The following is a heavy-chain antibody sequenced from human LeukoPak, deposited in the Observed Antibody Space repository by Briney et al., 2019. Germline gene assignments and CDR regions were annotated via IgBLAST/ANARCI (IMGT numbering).Heavy chain of an antibody. Sequence: GGSLRLSCAASGFTFSSYAMSWVRQAPGKGLEWVSAISGSGGSTYYADSVKGRFTISRDNSKNTLYLQMNSLRAEDTAVYYCARVNGGSYYRWFDPWGQGTLVTVSS. CDR2: ISGSGGST. J-gene: IGHJ5*02. V-gene: IGHV3-23*01. CDR3: ARVNGGSYYRWFDP. CDR1: GFTFSSYA. D-gene: IGHD1-26*01.